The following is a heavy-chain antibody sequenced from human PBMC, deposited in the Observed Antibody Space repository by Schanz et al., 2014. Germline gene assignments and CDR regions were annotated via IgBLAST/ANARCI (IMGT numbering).Heavy chain of an antibody. D-gene: IGHD3-9*01. CDR1: GFTFRSYS. V-gene: IGHV3-23*04. Sequence: EVQLAESGGGLVQPGGSLKLSCAASGFTFRSYSMNWVRQAPGKGLEWVTGIGGSGDSTHYADSVKVRFTISRDNSKNSLYLRVNSLRAEDTAVYYCAKHVRSLTGNDYWGQGTLVTVSS. CDR2: IGGSGDST. CDR3: AKHVRSLTGNDY. J-gene: IGHJ4*02.